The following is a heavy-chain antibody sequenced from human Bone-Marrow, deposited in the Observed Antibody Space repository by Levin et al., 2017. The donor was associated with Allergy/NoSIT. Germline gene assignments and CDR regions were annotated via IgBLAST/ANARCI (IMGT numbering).Heavy chain of an antibody. CDR2: ISGSGGST. V-gene: IGHV3-23*01. Sequence: GGSLRLSCAASGFTFSSYAMSWVRQAPGKGLEWVSAISGSGGSTYYADSVKGRFTISRDNSKNTLYLQMNSLRAEDTAVYYCAKDRWAYCGGDCYYDYWGQGTLVTVSS. CDR3: AKDRWAYCGGDCYYDY. D-gene: IGHD2-21*02. CDR1: GFTFSSYA. J-gene: IGHJ4*02.